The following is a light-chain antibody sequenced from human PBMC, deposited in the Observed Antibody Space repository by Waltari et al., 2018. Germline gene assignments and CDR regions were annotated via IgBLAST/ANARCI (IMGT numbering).Light chain of an antibody. CDR2: VNSDGSH. CDR1: SGHSNYA. V-gene: IGLV4-69*01. CDR3: QTWDTGRGV. Sequence: QLVLTQSPSASASLGASVKLSCTLSSGHSNYAITWHQQETGKGPRHLMRVNSDGSHSKGDEIPDRFSVSSSGAERYRFISSLQSEDEAYYYCQTWDTGRGVFGGGTKLTVL. J-gene: IGLJ3*02.